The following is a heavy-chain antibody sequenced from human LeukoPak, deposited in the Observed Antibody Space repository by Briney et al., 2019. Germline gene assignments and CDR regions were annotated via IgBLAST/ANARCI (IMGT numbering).Heavy chain of an antibody. D-gene: IGHD5-12*01. Sequence: GGSLRLSCAASGFTFSNYAMSWVRQTPGKGLEWVSGISGSGVSTYYAASVRGRFTISRDNSKNTLYLQMTSLRAEDTAVYYCAKQIMDIVATMDFWGQGTLVTVSS. CDR1: GFTFSNYA. CDR3: AKQIMDIVATMDF. V-gene: IGHV3-23*01. CDR2: ISGSGVST. J-gene: IGHJ4*02.